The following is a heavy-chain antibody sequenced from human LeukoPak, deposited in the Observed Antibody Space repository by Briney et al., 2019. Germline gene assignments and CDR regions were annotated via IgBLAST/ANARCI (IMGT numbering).Heavy chain of an antibody. D-gene: IGHD5-18*01. CDR3: ARGAMAGPFDY. Sequence: GGSLRLSCAASGFTFSSYEMNWVRQAPGKGLEWVSYISSSGSTIYYADSVKGRFTISRDNAKNSLYLQMNSLRAEDTAVYYCARGAMAGPFDYWGQGILVTVSS. CDR1: GFTFSSYE. J-gene: IGHJ4*02. V-gene: IGHV3-48*03. CDR2: ISSSGSTI.